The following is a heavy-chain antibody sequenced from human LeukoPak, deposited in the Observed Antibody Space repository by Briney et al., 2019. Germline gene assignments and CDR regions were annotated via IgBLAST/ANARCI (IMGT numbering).Heavy chain of an antibody. CDR1: GFTFSSYA. J-gene: IGHJ2*01. V-gene: IGHV3-23*01. CDR3: AKDLGYYDIPDWYFDL. Sequence: GGSLRLSCAASGFTFSSYAMSWVRQAPGKGLEWVSAISGSGGSTYYADSVKGRFTISRDNSKNTLCLQMNSLRAEDTAVYYCAKDLGYYDIPDWYFDLWGRGTLVTVSS. CDR2: ISGSGGST. D-gene: IGHD3-22*01.